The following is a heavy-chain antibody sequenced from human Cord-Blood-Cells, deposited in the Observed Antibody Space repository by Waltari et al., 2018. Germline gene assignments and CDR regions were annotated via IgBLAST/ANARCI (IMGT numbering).Heavy chain of an antibody. CDR2: IYHSGST. D-gene: IGHD3-10*01. CDR3: ARGGSDYGSGRFDY. J-gene: IGHJ4*02. Sequence: QLQLQESGSGLVKPSQTLSLTCAVSGGSISMGGYSWSWIRQPPGKGLEWIGYIYHSGSTYYNPSLKSRVTISVDRSKNQFSLKLGSVTAADTAVYYCARGGSDYGSGRFDYWGQGTLVTVSS. CDR1: GGSISMGGYS. V-gene: IGHV4-30-2*01.